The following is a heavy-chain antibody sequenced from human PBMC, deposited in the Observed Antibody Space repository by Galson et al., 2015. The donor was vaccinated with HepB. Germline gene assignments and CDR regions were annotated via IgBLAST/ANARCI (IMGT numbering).Heavy chain of an antibody. CDR1: GFTFSRYA. J-gene: IGHJ4*02. CDR2: IWNDGSRK. D-gene: IGHD3-22*01. CDR3: ARGQNASGYIPDY. V-gene: IGHV3-33*01. Sequence: SLRLSCAGTGFTFSRYAMHWVRHAPGKGLEWVTIIWNDGSRKLYGNSVRGRFTISRDNSKNTVYLQMNSLRAEDTGVYYCARGQNASGYIPDYWGQGPLVIVSS.